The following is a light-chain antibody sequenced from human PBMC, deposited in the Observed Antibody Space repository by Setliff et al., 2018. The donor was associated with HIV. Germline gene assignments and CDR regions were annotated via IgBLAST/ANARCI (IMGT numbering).Light chain of an antibody. J-gene: IGLJ1*01. Sequence: QSALTQPASVSGSPGQAIAISCTGNNSDIGTYDLVSWYQQHPGRAPKLTIFEVKRRPSGVSNRFSGSKSGNTASLTISGLQAEDEATYFCSSYTGGDTFDVFGTGTKVTVL. CDR3: SSYTGGDTFDV. V-gene: IGLV2-23*02. CDR2: EVK. CDR1: NSDIGTYDL.